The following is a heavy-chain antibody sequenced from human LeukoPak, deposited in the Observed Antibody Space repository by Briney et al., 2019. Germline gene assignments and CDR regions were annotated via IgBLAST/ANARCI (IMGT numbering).Heavy chain of an antibody. CDR2: IYYSGST. J-gene: IGHJ4*02. CDR1: GGSISSYY. D-gene: IGHD2-2*01. V-gene: IGHV4-59*01. CDR3: ARWARYCSSTSCYPGFDY. Sequence: SETLSLTCTVSGGSISSYYWSWIRQPPGKGLEWIGYIYYSGSTNYNPSLKSRVTISVDTSKNQFSLKLSSVTAADTAVYYCARWARYCSSTSCYPGFDYWGQGTLVTVSS.